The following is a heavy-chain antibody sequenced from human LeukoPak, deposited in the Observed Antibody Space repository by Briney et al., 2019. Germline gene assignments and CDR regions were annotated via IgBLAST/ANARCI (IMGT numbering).Heavy chain of an antibody. CDR1: GGSFSGYY. Sequence: SETLSLTCAVYGGSFSGYYWSWLRQPPGKGLEWIGEINHSGSTNYNPSLKSRVTISVDTSKNQFSLKLSSVTAADTAVYYCARGGSSSWYLSPRKDNWFDPWGQGTLVTVSS. CDR3: ARGGSSSWYLSPRKDNWFDP. D-gene: IGHD6-13*01. CDR2: INHSGST. J-gene: IGHJ5*02. V-gene: IGHV4-34*01.